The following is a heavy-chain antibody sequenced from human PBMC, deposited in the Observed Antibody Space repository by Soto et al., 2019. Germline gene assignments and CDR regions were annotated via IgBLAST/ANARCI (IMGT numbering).Heavy chain of an antibody. CDR2: INHSGST. CDR3: AXEPYDYXWGSYRPYYFDY. Sequence: QVQLQQWGAGLLKPSETLSLTCAVYGGSFSGYYWSRIRQPPGKGLEWIGEINHSGSTNYNPSXXXXXXXXXXXXXXXXXXXXXXXXXXXXAXYYCAXEPYDYXWGSYRPYYFDYWGQXTL. CDR1: GGSFSGYY. J-gene: IGHJ4*02. D-gene: IGHD3-16*02. V-gene: IGHV4-34*01.